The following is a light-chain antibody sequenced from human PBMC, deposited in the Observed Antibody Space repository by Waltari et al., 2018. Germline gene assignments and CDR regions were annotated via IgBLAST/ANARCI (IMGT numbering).Light chain of an antibody. Sequence: DIQITQSTSSLSAPVGDRVTIACRASQGIRNDLGWFQQKPGRAPKRLIYAAFRLQTGVPSRFSGSGFGTEFTLTISSLRPEDFAIYYCLQHNTYPLTFGGGTKVEV. J-gene: IGKJ4*01. CDR2: AAF. V-gene: IGKV1-17*01. CDR3: LQHNTYPLT. CDR1: QGIRND.